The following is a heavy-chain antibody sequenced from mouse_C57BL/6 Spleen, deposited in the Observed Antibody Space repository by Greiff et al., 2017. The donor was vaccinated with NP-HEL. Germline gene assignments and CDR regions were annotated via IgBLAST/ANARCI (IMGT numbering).Heavy chain of an antibody. V-gene: IGHV1-63*01. CDR1: GYTFTNYW. D-gene: IGHD1-1*01. CDR2: IYPGGGYT. CDR3: ARLYGSSPYYFDY. J-gene: IGHJ2*01. Sequence: QVQLKESGAELVRPGTSVKMSCKASGYTFTNYWIGWAKQRPGHGLEWIGDIYPGGGYTNYHEKFKGKATLTADKSSSTAYMQFSSLTSEDSAIYYCARLYGSSPYYFDYWGQGTTLTVAS.